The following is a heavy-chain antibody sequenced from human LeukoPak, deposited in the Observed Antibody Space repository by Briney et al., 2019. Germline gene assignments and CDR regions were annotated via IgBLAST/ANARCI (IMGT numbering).Heavy chain of an antibody. D-gene: IGHD1-14*01. Sequence: GGSLRLSCAASGFTFSSYAMHWVRQAPGKGLEWVAVISYDGSNKYYADSVKGRFTISRDNSKNTLYLQMNSLRAEDTAVYYCARGEPDYFDYWGQGTLVTVSS. CDR1: GFTFSSYA. CDR2: ISYDGSNK. J-gene: IGHJ4*02. CDR3: ARGEPDYFDY. V-gene: IGHV3-30*04.